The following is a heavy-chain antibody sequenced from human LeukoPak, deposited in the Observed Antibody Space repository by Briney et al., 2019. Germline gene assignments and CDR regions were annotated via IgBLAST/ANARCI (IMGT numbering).Heavy chain of an antibody. CDR1: GLTFSSYA. CDR3: AKGDDYGGIRERD. Sequence: GGSLRLSCAASGLTFSSYAMSWVRQAPGKGLEWVSGIIGSGGSTYYADSVKGRFTISRDNSKNTLFLQMNSLRAEDTAVYYCAKGDDYGGIRERDWGQGTLVTVSS. CDR2: IIGSGGST. J-gene: IGHJ4*02. V-gene: IGHV3-23*01. D-gene: IGHD4-23*01.